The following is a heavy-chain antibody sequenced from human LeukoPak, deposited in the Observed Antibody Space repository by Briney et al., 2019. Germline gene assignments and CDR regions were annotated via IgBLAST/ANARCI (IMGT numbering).Heavy chain of an antibody. CDR3: ARLPEYPAVYFDY. V-gene: IGHV5-51*01. Sequence: GESLKISCKASGYSFTSYWIGWVRQMPRKGLEWMGIIYPGDSATRYSTSFQGQVTISAETSISTAYLQWSSLEAADTAMDYCARLPEYPAVYFDYWGQGTLVTVSA. D-gene: IGHD1-14*01. CDR1: GYSFTSYW. J-gene: IGHJ4*02. CDR2: IYPGDSAT.